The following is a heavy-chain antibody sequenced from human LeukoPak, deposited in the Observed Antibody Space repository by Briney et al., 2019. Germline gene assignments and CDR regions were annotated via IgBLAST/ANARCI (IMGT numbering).Heavy chain of an antibody. V-gene: IGHV1-18*01. D-gene: IGHD2-2*02. CDR2: ISAYNGNT. J-gene: IGHJ3*02. CDR1: GYTFTSYG. CDR3: ARDLRYCSSTSCYIHAFDM. Sequence: ASVKVSCKASGYTFTSYGISWVRQAPGQGLEWMGWISAYNGNTNYAQKLQGRVTMTTDTFTSIAYMELRSLRSDDTAVYYCARDLRYCSSTSCYIHAFDMWGQGTMVTVSS.